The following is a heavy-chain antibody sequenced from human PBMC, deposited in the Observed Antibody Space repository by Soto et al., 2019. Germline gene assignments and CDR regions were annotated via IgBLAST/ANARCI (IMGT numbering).Heavy chain of an antibody. D-gene: IGHD6-13*01. CDR3: AAGEASSRNLAPYYLDF. J-gene: IGHJ4*02. CDR1: GGSMRNYF. V-gene: IGHV4-59*01. CDR2: IHYSGTT. Sequence: SETLSLTCTVSGGSMRNYFWTWIRQPPGKGLEWIGYIHYSGTTSFFPSYNPSLRSRVTISEDTSKNQFSLKLLSVATADTAVYFCAAGEASSRNLAPYYLDFWGQGTLVTVSS.